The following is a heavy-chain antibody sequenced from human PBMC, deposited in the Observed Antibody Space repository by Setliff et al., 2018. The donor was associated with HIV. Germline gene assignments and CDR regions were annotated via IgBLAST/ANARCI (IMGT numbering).Heavy chain of an antibody. CDR2: ISGSGGST. J-gene: IGHJ4*02. D-gene: IGHD6-19*01. CDR3: AREATPRHSSGWVYFDY. Sequence: GGSLRLSCAASGFTFSSYSMNWVRQAPGKGLEWVSSISGSGGSTYYADSVKGRFTMSRDNAKDSVYLQMNTLRVEDTAVYYCAREATPRHSSGWVYFDYWGQGMMVTVSS. CDR1: GFTFSSYS. V-gene: IGHV3-21*01.